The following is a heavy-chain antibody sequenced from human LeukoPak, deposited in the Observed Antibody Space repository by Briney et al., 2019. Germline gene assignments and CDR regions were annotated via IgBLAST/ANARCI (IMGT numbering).Heavy chain of an antibody. CDR1: GFTFKTYW. CDR3: AKDIRDCSSTSCYVRYYYYGMDV. CDR2: INIDGSGT. V-gene: IGHV3-74*01. Sequence: HAGGSLRLSCAASGFTFKTYWMYWVRQAPGEGLVWVSRINIDGSGTTYADSVKGRFTISRGNSKNTLYLQMNSLRAEDTAVYYCAKDIRDCSSTSCYVRYYYYGMDVWGQGTTVTVSS. D-gene: IGHD2-2*01. J-gene: IGHJ6*02.